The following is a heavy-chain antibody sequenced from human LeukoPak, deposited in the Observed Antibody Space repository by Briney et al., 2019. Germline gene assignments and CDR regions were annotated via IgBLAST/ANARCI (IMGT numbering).Heavy chain of an antibody. D-gene: IGHD6-6*01. Sequence: GGSLRLSCAASGFTFSSYAMSWVRQAPGKGLEWVSAISGSGGSTYYADSVKGRFTISRDNSKNTLYLQMNSLRAEDTAVCYCARETYSSSSGLGYWGQGTLVTVSS. J-gene: IGHJ4*02. CDR3: ARETYSSSSGLGY. V-gene: IGHV3-23*01. CDR2: ISGSGGST. CDR1: GFTFSSYA.